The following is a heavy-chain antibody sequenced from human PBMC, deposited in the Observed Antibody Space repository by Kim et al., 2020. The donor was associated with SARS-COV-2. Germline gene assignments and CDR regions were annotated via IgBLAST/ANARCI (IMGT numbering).Heavy chain of an antibody. V-gene: IGHV3-15*01. CDR1: GFAFSNIW. Sequence: GGSLRLSCATSGFAFSNIWMNWVRLAPGRGLEWVGRIRTKSEGETTGYGAFVEGRFIISRDDSKATLYLQMNNLKFEDTAIYYCTTRMVTTSDYWGQGTLVTVSS. J-gene: IGHJ4*02. CDR3: TTRMVTTSDY. D-gene: IGHD4-17*01. CDR2: IRTKSEGETT.